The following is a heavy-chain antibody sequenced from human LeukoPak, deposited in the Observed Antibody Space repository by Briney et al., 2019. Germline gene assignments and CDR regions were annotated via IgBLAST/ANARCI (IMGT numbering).Heavy chain of an antibody. CDR3: ARVRDGYNSDYFDY. D-gene: IGHD5-24*01. V-gene: IGHV1-69*04. Sequence: ASVKVSCKASRGSFSSYAISWVRQAPGQGLEWMGRIIPILGIANYAQKFQGRVTITADKSTSTAYMELSSLRSEDTAVYYCARVRDGYNSDYFDYWGQGTLVTVSS. J-gene: IGHJ4*02. CDR1: RGSFSSYA. CDR2: IIPILGIA.